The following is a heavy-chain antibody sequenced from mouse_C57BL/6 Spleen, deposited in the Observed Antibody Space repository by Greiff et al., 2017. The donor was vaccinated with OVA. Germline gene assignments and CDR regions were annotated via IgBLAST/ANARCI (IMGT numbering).Heavy chain of an antibody. Sequence: QVQLQQPGAELVMPGASVKLSCKASGYTSTSYWMHWVKQRPGQGLEWIGEIDPSDSYTNYNQKFKGKSTLTVDKSSSTAYMQLSSLTSEDSAVDYCARGTAYGNYEWFAYWGQGTLVTVSA. V-gene: IGHV1-69*01. CDR1: GYTSTSYW. D-gene: IGHD2-1*01. CDR3: ARGTAYGNYEWFAY. CDR2: IDPSDSYT. J-gene: IGHJ3*01.